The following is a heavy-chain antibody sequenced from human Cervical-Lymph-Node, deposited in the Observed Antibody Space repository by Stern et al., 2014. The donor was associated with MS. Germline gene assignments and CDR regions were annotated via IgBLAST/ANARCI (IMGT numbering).Heavy chain of an antibody. CDR1: GFTFTTYS. D-gene: IGHD2-15*01. Sequence: EVQLVESGGGLVQPGGSLRLSCAASGFTFTTYSMSWVRQAPGKGLEWVSYISSDSSTIPHADSVEGRFTISRDNGKNSLYLQMNSLRAEDTAVYYCARDLYCSGGSCSLSYYYYGMDVWGQGTPVTVSS. CDR3: ARDLYCSGGSCSLSYYYYGMDV. V-gene: IGHV3-48*01. J-gene: IGHJ6*02. CDR2: ISSDSSTI.